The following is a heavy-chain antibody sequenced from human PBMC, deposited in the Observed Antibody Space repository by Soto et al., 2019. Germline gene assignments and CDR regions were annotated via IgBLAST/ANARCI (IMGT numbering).Heavy chain of an antibody. J-gene: IGHJ1*01. D-gene: IGHD2-2*01. CDR3: ARASICSSTSCPNFFQH. Sequence: PSGTLSLTCTVSGGSISSYYWSWIRQPPGKGLEWIGYIYYSGSTNYNPSLKSRVTISVDTSKNQFSLKLSSVTAADTAVYYCARASICSSTSCPNFFQHWGQGTLVTVS. V-gene: IGHV4-59*01. CDR2: IYYSGST. CDR1: GGSISSYY.